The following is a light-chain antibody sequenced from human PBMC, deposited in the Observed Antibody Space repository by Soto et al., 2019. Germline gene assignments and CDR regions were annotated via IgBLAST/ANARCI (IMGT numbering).Light chain of an antibody. J-gene: IGKJ1*01. CDR1: QSISSS. CDR3: HQYNDWPPA. V-gene: IGKV3-15*01. Sequence: EIVLTQSPGILSLSPGERASLSCAASQSISSSFLAWYQQKPGQAPRLLIYDASTRATGIPARFSGSGSGTEFTLTISSLQSEDFAVFYCHQYNDWPPAFGQGTKVDI. CDR2: DAS.